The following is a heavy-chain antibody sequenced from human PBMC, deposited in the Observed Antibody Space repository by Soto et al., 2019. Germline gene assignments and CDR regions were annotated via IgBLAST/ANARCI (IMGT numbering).Heavy chain of an antibody. Sequence: EVQLVESGGGLVQPGGSLRLSCAAYGFTFSTYWMHWVRQAPGKGLVWVSRINSDGSTTNYADSVKGRFTISRDNAKNTLYLQMNSLRAEDTAVYYCARDAYYDMGVWGQGTTVTVSS. CDR3: ARDAYYDMGV. CDR2: INSDGSTT. J-gene: IGHJ6*02. CDR1: GFTFSTYW. V-gene: IGHV3-74*01.